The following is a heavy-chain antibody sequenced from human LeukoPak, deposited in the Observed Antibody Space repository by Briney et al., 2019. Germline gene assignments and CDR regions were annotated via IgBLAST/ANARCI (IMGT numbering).Heavy chain of an antibody. Sequence: SETLSLTCTVSGASISSGSYYWSWIRQPPGKGLEWIGYIYYSGSTNYNPSLKSRVTISVDTSKNQFSLKLSSVTAADTAVYYCARDGGSGTTGVWQWDYWGQGTLVTVSS. CDR2: IYYSGST. J-gene: IGHJ4*02. D-gene: IGHD3-10*01. CDR3: ARDGGSGTTGVWQWDY. V-gene: IGHV4-61*01. CDR1: GASISSGSYY.